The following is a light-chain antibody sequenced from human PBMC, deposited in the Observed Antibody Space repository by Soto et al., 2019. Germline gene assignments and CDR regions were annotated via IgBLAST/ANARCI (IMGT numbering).Light chain of an antibody. V-gene: IGLV4-60*03. CDR1: SGHSSYT. CDR3: ESWDSNTFVV. CDR2: LERSGSY. J-gene: IGLJ2*01. Sequence: QSVLTQSSSASASLGSSVKLTCTLSSGHSSYTIAWHQQQPEKAPRYQLKLERSGSYNKGSGVPDRFSGSSAGTDRYLTISNLQSEDEAHYYCESWDSNTFVVFGGGTKLTVL.